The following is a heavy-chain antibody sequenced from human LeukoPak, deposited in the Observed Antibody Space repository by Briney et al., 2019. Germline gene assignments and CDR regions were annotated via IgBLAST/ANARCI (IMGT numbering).Heavy chain of an antibody. CDR2: ISSSSRYI. CDR3: ARRAATERGHSYGLDY. D-gene: IGHD5-18*01. Sequence: PGGSLRLSCAASGFTFSSYSMNWVRQAPGKGLEWVSSISSSSRYIYYADSMTGRFTISRDNAKNSLYLQMHSLRAEDTAIYYCARRAATERGHSYGLDYWGQGTLVTVSS. J-gene: IGHJ4*02. CDR1: GFTFSSYS. V-gene: IGHV3-21*01.